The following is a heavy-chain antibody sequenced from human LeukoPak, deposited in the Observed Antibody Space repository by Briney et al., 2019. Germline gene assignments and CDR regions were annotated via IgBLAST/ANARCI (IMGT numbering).Heavy chain of an antibody. Sequence: SETLSLTCAVSGYSISSGYYWGWIRQPPGKGLEWIGSIYHSGSTYYNPSLKSRVTISVDTSKNQFSLKLSSVTAADTAVYYCARDSGYSYGPAPYFDYWGQGTLVTVSS. D-gene: IGHD5-18*01. V-gene: IGHV4-38-2*02. CDR3: ARDSGYSYGPAPYFDY. CDR2: IYHSGST. CDR1: GYSISSGYY. J-gene: IGHJ4*02.